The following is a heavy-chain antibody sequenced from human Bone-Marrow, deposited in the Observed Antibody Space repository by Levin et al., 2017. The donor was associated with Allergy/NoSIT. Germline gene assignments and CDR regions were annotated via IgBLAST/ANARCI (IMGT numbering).Heavy chain of an antibody. D-gene: IGHD3-22*01. CDR2: ISHDETSE. V-gene: IGHV3-30*04. Sequence: GGSLRLSCVASTSTFSRYVLHWVRQAPGKGLEWVAVISHDETSEAYAESVKGRFTISKDNSKKMLYLQMNSLREEDTAVYYCATAGRTSGYADAFEFWGQGTTVTVSS. CDR1: TSTFSRYV. J-gene: IGHJ3*01. CDR3: ATAGRTSGYADAFEF.